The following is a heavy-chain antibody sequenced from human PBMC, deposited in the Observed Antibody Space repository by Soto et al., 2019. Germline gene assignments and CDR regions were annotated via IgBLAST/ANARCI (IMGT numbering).Heavy chain of an antibody. CDR1: GGSVRGYY. Sequence: ASETLSLTCAVYGGSVRGYYWTWIRQPPGKGLEWIGYIYYTGTTKYNPSLKSRVTISVDTSKNQFSLRLNSVTAADTAVYYCAREVSSFGSNHFDSWGQGALVTVSS. D-gene: IGHD3-10*01. CDR2: IYYTGTT. J-gene: IGHJ4*02. V-gene: IGHV4-59*02. CDR3: AREVSSFGSNHFDS.